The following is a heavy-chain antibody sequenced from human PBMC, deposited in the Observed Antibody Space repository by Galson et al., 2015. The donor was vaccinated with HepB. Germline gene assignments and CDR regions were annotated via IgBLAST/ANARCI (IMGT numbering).Heavy chain of an antibody. Sequence: SLRLSCAASGFTFSGSAMHWVRQASGKGLEWVGRIRSKANSYATAYAASVKGRFTISRDDSKNTAYLQMNSLRTEDTAVYYCTIYCGGDCYRNWFDPWGQGTLVTVSS. CDR2: IRSKANSYAT. J-gene: IGHJ5*02. CDR1: GFTFSGSA. V-gene: IGHV3-73*01. D-gene: IGHD2-21*01. CDR3: TIYCGGDCYRNWFDP.